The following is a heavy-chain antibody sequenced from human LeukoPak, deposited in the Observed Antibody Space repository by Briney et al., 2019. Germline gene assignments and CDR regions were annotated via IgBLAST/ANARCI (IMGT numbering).Heavy chain of an antibody. J-gene: IGHJ5*02. V-gene: IGHV4-30-4*08. CDR3: ARDRGYCSSTSCYNWFDP. CDR1: GGSISSGDYY. CDR2: IYYSGST. D-gene: IGHD2-2*01. Sequence: PSQTLSLXCTVSGGSISSGDYYWSWIRQPPGKGLEWIGYIYYSGSTYYNPSLKSRVTISVDTSKNQFSLKLSSVTAADTAVYYCARDRGYCSSTSCYNWFDPWGQGTLVTVSS.